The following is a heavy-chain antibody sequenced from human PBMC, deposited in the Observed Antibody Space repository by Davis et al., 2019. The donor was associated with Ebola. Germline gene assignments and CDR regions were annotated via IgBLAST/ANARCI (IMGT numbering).Heavy chain of an antibody. J-gene: IGHJ4*02. V-gene: IGHV1-18*01. D-gene: IGHD1-1*01. Sequence: ASVKVSCKAVGDTLSSYAMTWVRQAPGQGLEWMGWISAYNGNTNYAQKLQGRVTMTTDTSTSTAYMEVGSLRSDDTAVYYCARAQFPTTSDHWGQGTLVTVSS. CDR1: GDTLSSYA. CDR3: ARAQFPTTSDH. CDR2: ISAYNGNT.